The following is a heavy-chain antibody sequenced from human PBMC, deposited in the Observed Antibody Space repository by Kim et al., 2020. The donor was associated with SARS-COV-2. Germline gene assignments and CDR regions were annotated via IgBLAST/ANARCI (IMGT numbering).Heavy chain of an antibody. CDR3: ARVEARDLYDILTGSLGYYYGMDV. J-gene: IGHJ6*02. V-gene: IGHV4-59*13. Sequence: SETLSLTCTVSGGSISSYYWSWIRQPPGKGLEWIGYIYYSGSTNYNPSLKSRVTISVDTSKNQFSLKLSSVTAADTAVYYCARVEARDLYDILTGSLGYYYGMDVWGQGTTVTVSS. D-gene: IGHD3-9*01. CDR2: IYYSGST. CDR1: GGSISSYY.